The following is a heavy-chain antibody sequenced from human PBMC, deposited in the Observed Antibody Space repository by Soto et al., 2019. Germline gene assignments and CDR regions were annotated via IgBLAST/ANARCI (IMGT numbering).Heavy chain of an antibody. D-gene: IGHD4-4*01. CDR3: AKTGRDHSDSPNDY. J-gene: IGHJ4*02. CDR2: ISYDGSTK. CDR1: GFTFSRYA. V-gene: IGHV3-30*18. Sequence: QVQLVESGGGVIQPGRSLRLSCVVSGFTFSRYAMHWDRQAPGKEREWVALISYDGSTKFYADSVKSRFTISRDNSKNTLYIHMDSLRPEDTAVYYCAKTGRDHSDSPNDYWGQGTRVTVSS.